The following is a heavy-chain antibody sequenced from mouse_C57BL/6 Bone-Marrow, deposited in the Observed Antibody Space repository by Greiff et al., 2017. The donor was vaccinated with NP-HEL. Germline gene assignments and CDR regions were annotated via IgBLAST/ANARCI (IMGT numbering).Heavy chain of an antibody. D-gene: IGHD1-1*01. CDR2: INYDGSST. V-gene: IGHV5-16*01. Sequence: DVKLVESEGGLVQPGSSMKLSCTASGFTFSDYYMAWVRQVPEKGLEWVANINYDGSSTYYLDSLKSRFIISRDNAKNILYLQMSSLKSEDTATYYCARITTVVAPYWYFDVWGTGTTVTVSS. J-gene: IGHJ1*03. CDR3: ARITTVVAPYWYFDV. CDR1: GFTFSDYY.